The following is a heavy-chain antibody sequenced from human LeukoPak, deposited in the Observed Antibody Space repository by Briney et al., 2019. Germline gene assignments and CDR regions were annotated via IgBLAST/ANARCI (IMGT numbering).Heavy chain of an antibody. CDR3: AKAYHYGAGSSFDY. Sequence: GGSLRLSCAASGFTFSSYAMHWVRQAPGKGLEWVSAISARGDNTYYADSVKGRFSISRDNSQNTQYLQMNSLRAEDTAIYYCAKAYHYGAGSSFDYWGQGILVTVSS. CDR1: GFTFSSYA. D-gene: IGHD3-10*01. CDR2: ISARGDNT. V-gene: IGHV3-23*01. J-gene: IGHJ4*02.